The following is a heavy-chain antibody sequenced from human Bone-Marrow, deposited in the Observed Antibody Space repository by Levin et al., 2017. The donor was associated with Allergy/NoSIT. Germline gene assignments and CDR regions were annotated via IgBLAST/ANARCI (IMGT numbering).Heavy chain of an antibody. J-gene: IGHJ4*02. CDR1: GFTFKNYA. CDR2: IRGNGLET. CDR3: AKGYKDIVVVPAATSH. V-gene: IGHV3-23*01. Sequence: PGGSLRLSCAASGFTFKNYAMSWVRQSPGRGLEWVSSIRGNGLETFYADSVKGRFTISRDNSENMVYLLVDSLRVDDTAVYYCAKGYKDIVVVPAATSHWGQGTLVTVSS. D-gene: IGHD2-2*01.